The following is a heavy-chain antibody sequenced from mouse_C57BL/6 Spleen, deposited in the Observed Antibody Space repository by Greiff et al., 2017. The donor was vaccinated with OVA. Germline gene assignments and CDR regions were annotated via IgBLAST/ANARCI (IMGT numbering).Heavy chain of an antibody. CDR3: ARGVGTRNAMDY. CDR2: INPSTGGT. CDR1: GYSFTGYY. V-gene: IGHV1-42*01. J-gene: IGHJ4*01. D-gene: IGHD1-3*01. Sequence: VQLKQSGPELVKPGASVKISCKASGYSFTGYYMNWVKQSPEKSLEWIGEINPSTGGTTYNQKFKAKATLTVDKSSSTAYMQLKSLTSEDSAVYYCARGVGTRNAMDYWGQGTSVTVSS.